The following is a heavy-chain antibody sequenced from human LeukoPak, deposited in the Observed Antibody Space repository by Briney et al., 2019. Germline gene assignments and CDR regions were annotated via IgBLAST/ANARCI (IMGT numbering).Heavy chain of an antibody. CDR3: AKGHNWGLDY. J-gene: IGHJ4*02. V-gene: IGHV3-9*01. D-gene: IGHD7-27*01. Sequence: GGSLRLSCAASGFTFDDYAMHWVRQAPGKGLEWVSGISWNSGSIGYGDSVKGRFTISRDNAKNSLYLQMNSLRAEDTALYYCAKGHNWGLDYWGQGTLVTVSS. CDR2: ISWNSGSI. CDR1: GFTFDDYA.